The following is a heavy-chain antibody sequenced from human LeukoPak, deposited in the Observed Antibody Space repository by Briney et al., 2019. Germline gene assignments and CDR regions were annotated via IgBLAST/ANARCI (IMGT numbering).Heavy chain of an antibody. V-gene: IGHV4-30-4*01. CDR2: IYYSGST. CDR1: GGSISSGDYY. J-gene: IGHJ3*02. Sequence: SETLSLTCTVSGGSISSGDYYWSWIRQPPGKGLEWIGYIYYSGSTYYNLSLKSRVTISVDTSKNQFSLKLSSVTAADTAVYYCARGVVRCDAFDIWGQGTMVTVSS. D-gene: IGHD2-21*01. CDR3: ARGVVRCDAFDI.